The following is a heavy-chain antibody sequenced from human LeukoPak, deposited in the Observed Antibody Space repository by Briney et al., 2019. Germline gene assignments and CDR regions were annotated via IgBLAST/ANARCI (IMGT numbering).Heavy chain of an antibody. CDR3: AGGRTDIVVVPATLRNYYFDY. D-gene: IGHD2-2*01. J-gene: IGHJ4*02. Sequence: SETLSLTCTVSGGSISSYYWSWIRQPPGKGLEWIGYIYYSGSTYYNPSLKSRVTISVDTSKNQVSLKLSSVTAADTAVYYCAGGRTDIVVVPATLRNYYFDYWGQGTLVTVSS. CDR2: IYYSGST. CDR1: GGSISSYY. V-gene: IGHV4-59*01.